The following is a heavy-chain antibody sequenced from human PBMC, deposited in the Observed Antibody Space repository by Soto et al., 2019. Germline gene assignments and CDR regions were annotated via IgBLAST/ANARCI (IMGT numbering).Heavy chain of an antibody. CDR3: ASLVVPAAIGNYYYGMDV. D-gene: IGHD2-2*02. Sequence: SVKVSCKASGGTFSSYAISWVRQAPGQGLEWMGGIIPIFGTANYAQKFQGRVTITADESTSTAYMELSSLRSEDTAVYYCASLVVPAAIGNYYYGMDVWGQGTTVTVSS. CDR1: GGTFSSYA. CDR2: IIPIFGTA. J-gene: IGHJ6*02. V-gene: IGHV1-69*13.